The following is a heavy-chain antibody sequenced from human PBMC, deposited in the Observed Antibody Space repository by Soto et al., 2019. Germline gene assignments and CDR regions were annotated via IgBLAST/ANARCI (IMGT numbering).Heavy chain of an antibody. J-gene: IGHJ3*02. CDR1: GGTFSSYA. Sequence: SVKVSCKASGGTFSSYAISWVRQAPGQGLEWMGGIIPTFGTANYAQKFQGRVTITADESTSTAYMELSSLRSEDTAVYYCAVVNYYDSSGYYAFDIWGQGTMVTVSS. CDR2: IIPTFGTA. V-gene: IGHV1-69*13. CDR3: AVVNYYDSSGYYAFDI. D-gene: IGHD3-22*01.